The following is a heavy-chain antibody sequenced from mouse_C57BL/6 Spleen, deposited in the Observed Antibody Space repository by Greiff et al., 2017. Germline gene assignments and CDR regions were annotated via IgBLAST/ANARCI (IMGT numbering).Heavy chain of an antibody. CDR3: VTTAPYAMSY. V-gene: IGHV1-69*01. Sequence: QVQLQQSGAELVMPGASVKLSCKASGYTFTSYWMHWVKQRPGQGLEWIGEIDPSDSYTNYNQKFKGKSTLTVDKSSSTAYMQLSSLTSEDSAVYYCVTTAPYAMSYWGQGTSVTVAS. J-gene: IGHJ4*01. CDR2: IDPSDSYT. CDR1: GYTFTSYW. D-gene: IGHD1-2*01.